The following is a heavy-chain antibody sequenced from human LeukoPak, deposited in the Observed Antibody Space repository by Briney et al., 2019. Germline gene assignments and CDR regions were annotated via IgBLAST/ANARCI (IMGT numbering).Heavy chain of an antibody. V-gene: IGHV3-20*04. CDR2: INWNGGST. D-gene: IGHD3-22*01. CDR3: ARAYYDSSGYYFDY. Sequence: GGSLRLSCAASGFTFDDYGMSWVRQAPGRGLEWVSGINWNGGSTGYADSVKGRFTISRDNAKNSLYLQMNSLRAEDTALYYCARAYYDSSGYYFDYWGQGTLVTVSS. CDR1: GFTFDDYG. J-gene: IGHJ4*02.